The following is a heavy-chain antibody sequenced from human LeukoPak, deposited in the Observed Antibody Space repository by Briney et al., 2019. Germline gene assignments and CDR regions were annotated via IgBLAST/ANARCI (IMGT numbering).Heavy chain of an antibody. J-gene: IGHJ4*01. V-gene: IGHV4-59*11. D-gene: IGHD1-26*01. CDR3: ARGEGERYYVNFFDY. Sequence: SETLSLICSVSGGSLSGHYWSWFRQPPRKGREWIGYFYYSGSSNCHPSLKSRVTISVDTSKNQFSLKVNSVTSADTAVYYCARGEGERYYVNFFDYWGHGNFVTVSS. CDR2: FYYSGSS. CDR1: GGSLSGHY.